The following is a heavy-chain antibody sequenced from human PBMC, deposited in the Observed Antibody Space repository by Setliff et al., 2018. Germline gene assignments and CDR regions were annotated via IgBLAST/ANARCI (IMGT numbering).Heavy chain of an antibody. CDR3: AKSLRLASSGSYWFDP. J-gene: IGHJ5*02. D-gene: IGHD3-10*01. CDR2: IGGNGVTT. CDR1: GVTFITYA. Sequence: QPGGSLRLSCAASGVTFITYAWSWVRQAPGKGLEWVATIGGNGVTTFYTDSVKGRFTISRENSKMYLQMDSLRAEDTALYYCAKSLRLASSGSYWFDPWGQGTLVTVSS. V-gene: IGHV3-23*01.